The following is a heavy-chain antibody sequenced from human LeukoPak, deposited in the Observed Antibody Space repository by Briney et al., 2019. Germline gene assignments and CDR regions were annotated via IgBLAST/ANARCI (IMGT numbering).Heavy chain of an antibody. CDR1: GGSIISDN. V-gene: IGHV3-21*01. CDR2: ISSDSSYT. Sequence: KPSGTLSLTCAVSGGSIISDNWWSWVRQPPGKGLEWVSSISSDSSYTDYADSLKGRFTISRDNAKNSLYLQMNSLKVEDTAVYYCARDSMHLQWEGYWGQGTLVTVSS. J-gene: IGHJ4*02. CDR3: ARDSMHLQWEGY. D-gene: IGHD1-26*01.